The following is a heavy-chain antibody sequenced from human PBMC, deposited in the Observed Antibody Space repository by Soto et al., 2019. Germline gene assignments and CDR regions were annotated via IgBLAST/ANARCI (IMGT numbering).Heavy chain of an antibody. CDR1: GGTFSGYY. V-gene: IGHV4-34*01. Sequence: SETLSLTCAVYGGTFSGYYWSWIRQPPGKGLEWIGEINHSGSTNYNPSLKSRVTISVDTSKNQFSLKLSSVTAADTAVYYCARESPGVDYWGQGTLVTVSS. CDR2: INHSGST. CDR3: ARESPGVDY. J-gene: IGHJ4*02.